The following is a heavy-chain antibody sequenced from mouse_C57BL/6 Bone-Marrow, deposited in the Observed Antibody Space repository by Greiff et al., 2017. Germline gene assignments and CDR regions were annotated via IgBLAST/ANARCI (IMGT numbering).Heavy chain of an antibody. CDR2: LDPSDSYT. CDR3: ARDGYYPYYFDY. V-gene: IGHV1-69*01. Sequence: QVQLQQPGAELVMPGASVKLSCKASGYTFTSYWMHWVKQRPGQGLEWIGELDPSDSYTNYNQKFKGKSTLTVDKSSSTAYMQLSSLTSEDSAVYYCARDGYYPYYFDYWGQGTTLTVSS. J-gene: IGHJ2*01. CDR1: GYTFTSYW. D-gene: IGHD2-3*01.